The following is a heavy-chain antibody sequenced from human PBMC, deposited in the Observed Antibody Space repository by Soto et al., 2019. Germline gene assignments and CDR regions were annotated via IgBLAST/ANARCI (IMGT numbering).Heavy chain of an antibody. D-gene: IGHD6-25*01. V-gene: IGHV3-7*01. CDR1: GFTFNTYW. CDR3: ARFTRGSSGDY. Sequence: EVQLVESGGDLVQPGGSLRLSCVASGFTFNTYWMSWVRQAPGKGLEWVANIKEDGSDKYYVDFVKGRFTISRDNAKNLLYLQMNSLGAGDTAMYYCARFTRGSSGDYWGQGTLVTVSS. CDR2: IKEDGSDK. J-gene: IGHJ4*02.